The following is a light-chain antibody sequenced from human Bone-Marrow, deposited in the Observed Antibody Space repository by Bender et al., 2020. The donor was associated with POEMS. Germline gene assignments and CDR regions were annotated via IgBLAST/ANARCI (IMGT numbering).Light chain of an antibody. CDR3: CSYAGSYTFDVV. CDR2: EVT. V-gene: IGLV2-8*01. CDR1: SSDVGTDNY. J-gene: IGLJ2*01. Sequence: QSALTQPPSASGSPGQSVTISCAGTSSDVGTDNYVSWYQQHPGKAPKLMIYEVTKRPSGVSNRFSGSKSGNTASLTISGLQAEDEADYYCCSYAGSYTFDVVFGGGTKLTVL.